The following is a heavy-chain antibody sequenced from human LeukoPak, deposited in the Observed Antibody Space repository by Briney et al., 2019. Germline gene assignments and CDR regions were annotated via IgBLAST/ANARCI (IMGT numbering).Heavy chain of an antibody. V-gene: IGHV3-48*01. D-gene: IGHD3-10*01. CDR3: ARDLGEGVTMVRGYYY. CDR2: IRSSSSPI. Sequence: PGGSLRLSCAASGFTFSSYSMNWVRQAPGKGLEWVSYIRSSSSPIYYADSVKGRFTISRDNAKNSLYLQMNSLRAEDTAVYYCARDLGEGVTMVRGYYYWGQGTLVTVSS. J-gene: IGHJ4*02. CDR1: GFTFSSYS.